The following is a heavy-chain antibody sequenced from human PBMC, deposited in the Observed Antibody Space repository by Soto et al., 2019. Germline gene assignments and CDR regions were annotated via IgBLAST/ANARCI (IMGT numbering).Heavy chain of an antibody. J-gene: IGHJ4*02. D-gene: IGHD3-9*01. V-gene: IGHV1-18*01. CDR3: ARVLRYFDWLPYYYFDY. CDR2: ISAYNGNT. CDR1: GYTFTSYG. Sequence: ASVKVSCKASGYTFTSYGISWVRQAPGQGLEWMGWISAYNGNTKYAQKLQGRVTMTTDTSTSTAYMELRSLRSDDTAMYYCARVLRYFDWLPYYYFDYWGQGTLVTVSS.